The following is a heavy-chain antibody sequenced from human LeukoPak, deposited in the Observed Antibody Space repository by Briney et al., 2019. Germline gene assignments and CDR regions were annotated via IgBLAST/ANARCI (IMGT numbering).Heavy chain of an antibody. CDR1: RFTFSSYG. CDR3: AKDTASNRYYFDY. V-gene: IGHV3-30*02. Sequence: GGSLRLSCAASRFTFSSYGMHWLRHAPGKGLEWVVFIRYDGSNKYYAESVKGRFTISRDNSKNTLYLQMNSLRAEDTAVYYCAKDTASNRYYFDYWGQGTLVTVSS. J-gene: IGHJ4*02. CDR2: IRYDGSNK. D-gene: IGHD1-14*01.